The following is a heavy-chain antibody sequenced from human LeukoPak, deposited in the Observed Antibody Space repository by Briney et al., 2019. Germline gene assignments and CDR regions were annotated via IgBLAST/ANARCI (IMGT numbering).Heavy chain of an antibody. CDR1: GGTFSSYA. J-gene: IGHJ4*02. D-gene: IGHD3-10*01. CDR2: IIPIFGTA. Sequence: SVKVSCKASGGTFSSYAISWVRQAPGQGLEWMGGIIPIFGTANYAQKFQGRVTITADKSTSTAYMELSSLRSEDTAVYYCAREATMVRGVIPYYFDYWGQGTLVTVSS. V-gene: IGHV1-69*06. CDR3: AREATMVRGVIPYYFDY.